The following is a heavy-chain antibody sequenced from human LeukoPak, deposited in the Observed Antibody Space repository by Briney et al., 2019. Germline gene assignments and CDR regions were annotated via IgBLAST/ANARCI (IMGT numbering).Heavy chain of an antibody. Sequence: SETLSLTCTVSGVSISSYSWSWIRQPAGKGLEWIGRIYTSGSTNYNPSLKSRVTMSVDTSKNQFSLKLSSVTAADTAVYYCARELRDYYYYYMDVWGKGTTVTISS. CDR2: IYTSGST. CDR1: GVSISSYS. CDR3: ARELRDYYYYYMDV. J-gene: IGHJ6*03. D-gene: IGHD5-12*01. V-gene: IGHV4-4*07.